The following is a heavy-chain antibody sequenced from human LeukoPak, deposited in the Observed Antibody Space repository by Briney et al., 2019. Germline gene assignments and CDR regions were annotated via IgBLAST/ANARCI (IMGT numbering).Heavy chain of an antibody. V-gene: IGHV3-30-3*01. Sequence: PGRSLRLSCAASGFTFSSYAMHWVRQAPGKGLEWVAVISYDGSNKYYADSVKGRFTISRDNSKNTLYLQMNSLRAEDTAVYFCARDKALNSWGQGTLVTVSS. CDR2: ISYDGSNK. J-gene: IGHJ4*02. CDR1: GFTFSSYA. CDR3: ARDKALNS.